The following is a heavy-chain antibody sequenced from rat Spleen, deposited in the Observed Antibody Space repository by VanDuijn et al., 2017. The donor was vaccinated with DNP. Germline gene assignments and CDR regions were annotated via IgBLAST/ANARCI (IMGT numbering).Heavy chain of an antibody. Sequence: EVQLVESGGGLVQPRRSMKLSCAASGFTFSNYFMAWVRQAPTKGLAGVASINPGADKTYYGDSGNGRFTISRCNINSALYLQMDSLRSEDTATYYCATSRDGFAYWGPGTMVTVSS. J-gene: IGHJ1*01. CDR1: GFTFSNYF. V-gene: IGHV5-25*01. CDR3: ATSRDGFAY. D-gene: IGHD1-4*01. CDR2: INPGADKT.